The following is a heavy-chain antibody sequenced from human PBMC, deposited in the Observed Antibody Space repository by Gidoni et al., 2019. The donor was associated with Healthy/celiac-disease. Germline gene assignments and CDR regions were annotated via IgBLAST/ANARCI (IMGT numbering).Heavy chain of an antibody. CDR1: GFTFSSYG. CDR2: IWYDGSNK. Sequence: QVQLVESGGGVVQPGRSLRLSCAASGFTFSSYGMHWVRQAPGKGLEWVAVIWYDGSNKYYADSVKGRFTISRDNSKNTLYLQMNSLRAEDTAVYYCARARTSSGVATLDYWGQGTLVTVSS. J-gene: IGHJ4*02. V-gene: IGHV3-33*01. CDR3: ARARTSSGVATLDY. D-gene: IGHD6-19*01.